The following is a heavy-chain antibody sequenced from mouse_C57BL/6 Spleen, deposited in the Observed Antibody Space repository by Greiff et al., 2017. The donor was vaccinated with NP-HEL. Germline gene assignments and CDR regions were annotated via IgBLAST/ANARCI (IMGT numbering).Heavy chain of an antibody. CDR1: GYAFSSYW. D-gene: IGHD1-1*01. J-gene: IGHJ2*01. V-gene: IGHV1-80*01. CDR3: ARGRDYYGSSYFDY. CDR2: IYPGDGDT. Sequence: VQLKESGAELVKPGASVKISCKASGYAFSSYWMNWVKQRPGKGLEWIGQIYPGDGDTNYNGKFKGKATLTADKSSSTAYMQLSSLTSEDSAVYFCARGRDYYGSSYFDYWGQGTTLTVSS.